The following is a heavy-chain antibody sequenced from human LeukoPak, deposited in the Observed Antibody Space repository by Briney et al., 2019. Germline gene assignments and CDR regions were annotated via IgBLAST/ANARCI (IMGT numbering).Heavy chain of an antibody. D-gene: IGHD5-18*01. CDR3: ARDPTRRGYNQINRFDY. CDR2: IWYDGSNK. CDR1: GFTFSSYG. J-gene: IGHJ4*02. V-gene: IGHV3-33*01. Sequence: PGGSLRLSCAASGFTFSSYGMHWVRQAPGKGLEWVAVIWYDGSNKYYADSVKGRFTISRDNSKNTLYLQMNSLRAEDTAVYYCARDPTRRGYNQINRFDYWGQGTLVTVSS.